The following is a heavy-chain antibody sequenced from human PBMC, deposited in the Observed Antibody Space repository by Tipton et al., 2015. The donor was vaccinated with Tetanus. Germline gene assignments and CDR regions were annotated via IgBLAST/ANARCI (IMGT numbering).Heavy chain of an antibody. CDR3: ARGLPREPFYFDY. J-gene: IGHJ4*02. CDR2: IYYTAHN. D-gene: IGHD1-26*01. Sequence: GLVKPSETLSLTCGVSGGSMSGSGHYGAWVRQSPGKGLEWIGNIYYTAHNSYNPSLDSRVSISVDTSKNQCSLRLTSVTAADTAVYFCARGLPREPFYFDYWGQGKQVIVSS. CDR1: GGSMSGSGHY. V-gene: IGHV4-31*11.